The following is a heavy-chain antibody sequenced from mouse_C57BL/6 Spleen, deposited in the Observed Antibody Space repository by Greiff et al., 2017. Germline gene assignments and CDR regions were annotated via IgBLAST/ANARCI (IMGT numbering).Heavy chain of an antibody. J-gene: IGHJ4*01. D-gene: IGHD2-3*01. CDR1: GYTFTSYW. CDR3: ARRWLLRGDYAMDY. V-gene: IGHV1-59*01. CDR2: IDPSDSYT. Sequence: QVQLQQPGAELVRPGTSVKLSCKASGYTFTSYWMHWVKQRPGQGLEWIGVIDPSDSYTNYNQKFKGKATLTVDTSSSTAYMQLSSLTSEDSAVYYCARRWLLRGDYAMDYWGQGTSVTVSS.